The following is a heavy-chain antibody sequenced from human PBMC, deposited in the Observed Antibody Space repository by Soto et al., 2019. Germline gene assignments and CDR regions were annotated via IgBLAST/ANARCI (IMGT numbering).Heavy chain of an antibody. D-gene: IGHD4-17*01. CDR1: GYSFTSYW. Sequence: GESLNISCKGSGYSFTSYWIGWVRQMPGKGLEWMGIIYPGDSDTRYSPSFQGQVTISADKSISTAYLQWSSLKASDTAMYYCARQGGLRYYYYGMDVWGQGTTVIVSS. V-gene: IGHV5-51*01. CDR3: ARQGGLRYYYYGMDV. J-gene: IGHJ6*02. CDR2: IYPGDSDT.